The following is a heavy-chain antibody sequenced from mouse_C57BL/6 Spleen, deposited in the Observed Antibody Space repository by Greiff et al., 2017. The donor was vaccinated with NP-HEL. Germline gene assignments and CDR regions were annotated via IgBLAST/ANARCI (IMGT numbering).Heavy chain of an antibody. Sequence: EVQVVESGGDLVKPGGSLKLSCAASGFTFSSYGMSWVRQTPDKRLEWVATISSGGSYTYYPDSVKGRFTISRDNAKNTLYLQMSSLKSEDTAMYYCASYGNYVNYAMDYWGQGTSVTVSS. J-gene: IGHJ4*01. V-gene: IGHV5-6*01. CDR2: ISSGGSYT. CDR1: GFTFSSYG. D-gene: IGHD2-1*01. CDR3: ASYGNYVNYAMDY.